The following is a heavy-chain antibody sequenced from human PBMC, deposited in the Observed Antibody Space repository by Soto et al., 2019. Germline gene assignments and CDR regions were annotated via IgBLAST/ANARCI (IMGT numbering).Heavy chain of an antibody. J-gene: IGHJ6*02. CDR1: GGSFSGYY. Sequence: SETLSLTXAVYGGSFSGYYWSWIRQPPGKGLEWIGEINHSGSTNYNPSLKSRVTISVDTSKNQFSLKLSSVTAADTAVYYCARDYDFWSGYYRPYYYYGMDVWGQGTTVTVSS. CDR2: INHSGST. D-gene: IGHD3-3*01. V-gene: IGHV4-34*01. CDR3: ARDYDFWSGYYRPYYYYGMDV.